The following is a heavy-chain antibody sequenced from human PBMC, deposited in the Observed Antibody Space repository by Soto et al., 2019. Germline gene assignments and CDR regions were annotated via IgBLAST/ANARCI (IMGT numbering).Heavy chain of an antibody. Sequence: GGSLRLSCAASGFTFSGFGMHWVRQAPGKGLEWVAIIWYDGSDKYYADSVKGRFTISRDNSKNTLYLQMNSLRAEDTAVYHCAFGNLSYYFDYWGQGTPVTVSS. V-gene: IGHV3-33*01. CDR1: GFTFSGFG. CDR3: AFGNLSYYFDY. D-gene: IGHD3-16*01. CDR2: IWYDGSDK. J-gene: IGHJ4*02.